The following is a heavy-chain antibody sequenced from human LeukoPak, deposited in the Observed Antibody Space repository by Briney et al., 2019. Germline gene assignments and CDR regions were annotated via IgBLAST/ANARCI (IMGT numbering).Heavy chain of an antibody. Sequence: PGGSLRLSCAASGFTFSDYYMSWIRQAPGKGLEWVSYISSSGSTIYYADSVKGRFTISRDNSKNTLYLQMNSLRAEDTAVYYCARGIAARPRPWFDPWGQGTLVTVSS. CDR3: ARGIAARPRPWFDP. V-gene: IGHV3-11*01. CDR1: GFTFSDYY. CDR2: ISSSGSTI. J-gene: IGHJ5*02. D-gene: IGHD6-6*01.